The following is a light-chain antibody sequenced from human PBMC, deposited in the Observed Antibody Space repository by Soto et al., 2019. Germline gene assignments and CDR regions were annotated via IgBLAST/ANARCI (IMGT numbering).Light chain of an antibody. Sequence: EIVMTQSPGTLSLSPGERATLSCRASQSVSSDFAWYQQKPGQAPRLLIYGASSRATGIPARFSGSGSGTEFTLTISSLQSEDFAVYYCQQYNNWPLFGQGTKVDIK. CDR2: GAS. CDR1: QSVSSD. CDR3: QQYNNWPL. J-gene: IGKJ1*01. V-gene: IGKV3-15*01.